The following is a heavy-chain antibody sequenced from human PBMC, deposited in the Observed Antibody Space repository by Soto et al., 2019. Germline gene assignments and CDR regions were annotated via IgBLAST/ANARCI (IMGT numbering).Heavy chain of an antibody. D-gene: IGHD3-3*01. Sequence: ESGGGVVQPGRSLRLSCAASGFTFSSYGMHWVRQAPGKGLEWVAVISYDGSNKYYADSVKGRFTISRDNSKNTLYLQMNSLRAEDTAVYYCAKDRGYYDSSEAFDIWGQGTMVTVSS. CDR2: ISYDGSNK. CDR1: GFTFSSYG. V-gene: IGHV3-30*18. J-gene: IGHJ3*02. CDR3: AKDRGYYDSSEAFDI.